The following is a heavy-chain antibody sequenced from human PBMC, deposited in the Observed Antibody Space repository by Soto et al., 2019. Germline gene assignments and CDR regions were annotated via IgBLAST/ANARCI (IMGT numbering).Heavy chain of an antibody. J-gene: IGHJ4*02. CDR3: ARAAAAGYFEY. CDR1: GYSFASYW. Sequence: PGESLQISCQGSGYSFASYWIGCVRQMPGKDLEWIGIIYPGDSDTRYSPSFQGQVTISADKSIRTAYLQWSSLKASDTAMYYCARAAAAGYFEYWGEGTPVTVS. CDR2: IYPGDSDT. V-gene: IGHV5-51*01. D-gene: IGHD6-13*01.